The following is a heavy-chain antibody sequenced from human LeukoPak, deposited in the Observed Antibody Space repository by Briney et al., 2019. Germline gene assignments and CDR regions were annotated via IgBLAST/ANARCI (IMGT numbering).Heavy chain of an antibody. D-gene: IGHD2-21*02. CDR3: VRQAICGGDCSYAFDI. J-gene: IGHJ3*02. V-gene: IGHV4-59*08. Sequence: SETLSLTCTVSGGSISSYYWSWIRQPPGKGLEWIGYIYYSGSTNYNPSLKSRVTISVDTSKNQFSLKLSSVTAADTAVYYCVRQAICGGDCSYAFDIWGQGTMVTVSS. CDR1: GGSISSYY. CDR2: IYYSGST.